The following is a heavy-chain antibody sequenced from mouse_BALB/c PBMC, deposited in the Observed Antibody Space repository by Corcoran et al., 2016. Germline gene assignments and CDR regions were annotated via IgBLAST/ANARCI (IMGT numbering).Heavy chain of an antibody. V-gene: IGHV1-26*01. CDR3: ARDGNYGAWFAY. J-gene: IGHJ3*01. Sequence: EVQLQQSGPERVKPGASVRISCKASGYSFTGYYMHWVKQSHVKSLEWTGRINPYNGATSYNQNFKDKASLTVDQSSSTAYMELHSLTSEDSAVYYCARDGNYGAWFAYWGQGTLVTVSA. CDR2: INPYNGAT. CDR1: GYSFTGYY. D-gene: IGHD2-1*01.